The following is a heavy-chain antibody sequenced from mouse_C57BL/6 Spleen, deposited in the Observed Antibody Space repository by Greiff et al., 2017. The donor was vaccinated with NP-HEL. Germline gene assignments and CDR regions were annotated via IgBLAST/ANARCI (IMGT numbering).Heavy chain of an antibody. J-gene: IGHJ2*01. V-gene: IGHV6-3*01. CDR2: LRLKSDNYAT. D-gene: IGHD1-1*01. Sequence: EVKVEESGGGLVQPGGSMKLSCVASGFTFSNSWMNWVRQSPEKGLEWVAQLRLKSDNYATHYAESVKGRFTISRDESKSSVYLQMNNLRAEDTGIYYCTAKRYCLDYWGQGTTLTVSS. CDR3: TAKRYCLDY. CDR1: GFTFSNSW.